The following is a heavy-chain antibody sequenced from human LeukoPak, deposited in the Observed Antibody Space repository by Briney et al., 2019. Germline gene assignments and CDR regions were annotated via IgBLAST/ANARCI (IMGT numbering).Heavy chain of an antibody. V-gene: IGHV3-30-3*01. CDR2: ISYDGSNK. Sequence: GGSLRLSCAASGFTFSSYAMHWVRQAPGKGLEWVAVISYDGSNKYYADSVKGRFTISRDNSKNTLYLQMNSLRAEDTAVYYCARGSSSGSYAWFDPWGQGTLVTVSS. CDR3: ARGSSSGSYAWFDP. CDR1: GFTFSSYA. D-gene: IGHD1-26*01. J-gene: IGHJ5*02.